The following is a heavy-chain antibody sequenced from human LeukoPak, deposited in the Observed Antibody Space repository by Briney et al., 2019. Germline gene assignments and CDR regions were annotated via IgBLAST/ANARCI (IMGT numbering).Heavy chain of an antibody. V-gene: IGHV3-30*18. CDR1: GFIFSSYG. CDR3: ANARSGGWYESDY. CDR2: ISYDGSNT. D-gene: IGHD6-19*01. Sequence: GGSLRLSCATSGFIFSSYGFHWVRQAPGEGLEWVAVISYDGSNTYYADSVRGRFTISRDNSKNTVYLQMNSLRVEDTAVYYCANARSGGWYESDYWGQGSMVTVSS. J-gene: IGHJ4*02.